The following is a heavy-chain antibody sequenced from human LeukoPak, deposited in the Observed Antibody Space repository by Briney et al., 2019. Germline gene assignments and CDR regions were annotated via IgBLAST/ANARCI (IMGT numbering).Heavy chain of an antibody. D-gene: IGHD2-2*01. Sequence: GGSLRLSCAASGFTFSSYSMNWVRQAPGKGLEWVSYISSSSSTIYYADSVRGRFTISRDNAKNSLYLQMNSLRAEDTAVYYCARAPLGSPMDYWGQGTLVTVSS. CDR2: ISSSSSTI. CDR3: ARAPLGSPMDY. V-gene: IGHV3-48*04. CDR1: GFTFSSYS. J-gene: IGHJ4*02.